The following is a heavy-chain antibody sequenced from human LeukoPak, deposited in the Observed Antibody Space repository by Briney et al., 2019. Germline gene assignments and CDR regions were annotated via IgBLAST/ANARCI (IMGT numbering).Heavy chain of an antibody. CDR1: GFTVSSNY. J-gene: IGHJ4*02. V-gene: IGHV3-53*01. Sequence: GGSLRLSCAASGFTVSSNYMSWVRQAPGKGLEWVSVIYSGGSTYYADSVEGRFTISRDNSKNTLYLQMNSLRAEDTAVYYCARESYYYDSSGYQYYFDYWGQGTLVTVSS. D-gene: IGHD3-22*01. CDR3: ARESYYYDSSGYQYYFDY. CDR2: IYSGGST.